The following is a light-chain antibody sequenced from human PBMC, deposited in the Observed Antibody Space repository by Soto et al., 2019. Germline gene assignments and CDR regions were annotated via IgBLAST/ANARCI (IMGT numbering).Light chain of an antibody. Sequence: QSALTQPASVSGSPGQSITISCTGTRSDVGSYNSIAWYQQLPGKAPRVMIFEVTKRPSGISNRFSGSKSGSTASLTISGLQAEDEADYFCCSYAGSSIWVFGGGTKLTVL. CDR1: RSDVGSYNS. V-gene: IGLV2-23*02. CDR3: CSYAGSSIWV. J-gene: IGLJ3*02. CDR2: EVT.